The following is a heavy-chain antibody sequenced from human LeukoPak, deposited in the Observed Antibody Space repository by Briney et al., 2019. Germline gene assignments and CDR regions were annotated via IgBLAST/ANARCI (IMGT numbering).Heavy chain of an antibody. V-gene: IGHV3-53*04. CDR1: GFTVSSNY. CDR3: ARGQYYYDSSGYYSSRDTYYFDY. Sequence: GGSLRLSCAASGFTVSSNYMSWVRQAPGKGLEWVSVIYSGGSTYYADSVKGQFTISRHNSKNTLYLQMNSLRAEDTAVYYCARGQYYYDSSGYYSSRDTYYFDYWGQGTLVTVSS. J-gene: IGHJ4*02. D-gene: IGHD3-22*01. CDR2: IYSGGST.